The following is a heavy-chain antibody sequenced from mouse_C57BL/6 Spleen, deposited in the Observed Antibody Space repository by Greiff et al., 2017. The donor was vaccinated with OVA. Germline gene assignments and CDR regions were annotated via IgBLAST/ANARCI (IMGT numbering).Heavy chain of an antibody. CDR3: ARGKNYYGSSYGYFDV. J-gene: IGHJ1*03. Sequence: QVQLQQPGAELVRPGSSVNLSCKASCYTFPRSCLPSVPQRPIQGLEWIGNIDPSDSETHYNQKFKDKATLTVDKSSSTAYMQLSSLTSEDSAVYYCARGKNYYGSSYGYFDVWGTGTTVTVSS. V-gene: IGHV1-52*01. CDR2: IDPSDSET. D-gene: IGHD1-1*01. CDR1: CYTFPRSC.